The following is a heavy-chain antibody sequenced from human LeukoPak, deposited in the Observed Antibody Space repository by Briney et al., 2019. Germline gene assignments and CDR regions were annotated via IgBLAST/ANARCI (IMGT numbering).Heavy chain of an antibody. D-gene: IGHD3-3*01. Sequence: SVKVSCKASGGTFSSYAISWVRQAPGQGLEWMGGIIPIFGTANYAQKFQGRVTITADESTSTAYMELSSLRSEDTAVYYCERDIGSPSGFWSGYYKSYYYGMDVWGQGTTVTVSS. CDR1: GGTFSSYA. V-gene: IGHV1-69*13. CDR2: IIPIFGTA. CDR3: ERDIGSPSGFWSGYYKSYYYGMDV. J-gene: IGHJ6*02.